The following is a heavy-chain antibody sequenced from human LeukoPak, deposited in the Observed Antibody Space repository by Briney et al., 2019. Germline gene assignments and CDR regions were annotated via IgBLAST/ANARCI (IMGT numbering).Heavy chain of an antibody. Sequence: SETLSLTCAVYGGSFSGYYWSWIRQPPGKGLEWIGEINHSGSTNYNPSLKSRVTISVDTSKNQFSLKLSSVTAADTAVYYCARGYCSGDTCYFFDYWGQGTLVTVSS. CDR3: ARGYCSGDTCYFFDY. CDR1: GGSFSGYY. J-gene: IGHJ4*02. CDR2: INHSGST. D-gene: IGHD2-15*01. V-gene: IGHV4-34*01.